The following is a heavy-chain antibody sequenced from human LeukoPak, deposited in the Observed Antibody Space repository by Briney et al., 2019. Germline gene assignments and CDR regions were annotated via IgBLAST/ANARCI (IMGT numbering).Heavy chain of an antibody. CDR2: IYNGVPT. D-gene: IGHD6-19*01. J-gene: IGHJ4*02. CDR3: VQTTGWPGFDY. CDR1: GPPIRRFY. V-gene: IGHV4-4*09. Sequence: SETLSLTCTASGPPIRRFYWNWVRQPPGKGLEWIGNIYNGVPTFFNPSLKSRVTLSVDTSKTQSSLQLASVTAADTAVFYCVQTTGWPGFDYWGQGILVTVSS.